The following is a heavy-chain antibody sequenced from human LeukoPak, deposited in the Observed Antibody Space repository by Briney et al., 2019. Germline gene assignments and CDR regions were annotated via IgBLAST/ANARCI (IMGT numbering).Heavy chain of an antibody. V-gene: IGHV4-31*03. D-gene: IGHD6-19*01. J-gene: IGHJ4*02. CDR1: GGSISSGGYY. CDR3: ARDRSGDSGGLYYFDY. Sequence: SETLSLTCTVSGGSISSGGYYWSWIRQHPGKGLEWIGYIYYSGSTYYNPSLKSRVTISVDTSKNQFSLKLSSVTAADTAVYYCARDRSGDSGGLYYFDYWGQGTLVTVSS. CDR2: IYYSGST.